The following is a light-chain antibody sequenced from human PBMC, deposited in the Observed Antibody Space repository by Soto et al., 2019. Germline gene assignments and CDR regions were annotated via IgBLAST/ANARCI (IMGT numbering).Light chain of an antibody. J-gene: IGLJ1*01. Sequence: QSVLTQPPSVSAAPGQKVTISCSGSSSNIGGNSVSWYQQLPGTAPKLLIYDDNKRPSGIPDRFSGSKSGTPATLGITGFQTGDEADYYCGSWDSSLSAYVFGTGTKVTV. CDR2: DDN. CDR1: SSNIGGNS. CDR3: GSWDSSLSAYV. V-gene: IGLV1-51*01.